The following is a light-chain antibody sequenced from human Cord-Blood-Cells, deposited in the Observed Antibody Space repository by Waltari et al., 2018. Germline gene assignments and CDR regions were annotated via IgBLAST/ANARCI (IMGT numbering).Light chain of an antibody. V-gene: IGLV2-14*01. CDR1: RSDVGGYNY. CDR3: SSYTSSSTYV. J-gene: IGLJ1*01. Sequence: QSALTQPASVSGSPGQSITISCTGTRSDVGGYNYVSWYQQHPGKAPKPMIYDVSKRPSGVSNRFSGSKSGNTASLTISGLQAEDEADYYCSSYTSSSTYVFGTGTKVTVL. CDR2: DVS.